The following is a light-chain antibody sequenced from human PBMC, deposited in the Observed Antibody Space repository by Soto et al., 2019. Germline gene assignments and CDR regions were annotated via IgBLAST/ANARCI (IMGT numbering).Light chain of an antibody. CDR3: QQRSNWPPIT. V-gene: IGKV3-11*01. J-gene: IGKJ5*01. CDR1: QSVSIL. CDR2: GAS. Sequence: EIVMTQSPATLSVSPGERATLSCRASQSVSILLAWYQQKPGQAPRLLIYGASNRATGIPDRFSGSGSGTDFTLTISSLEPEDFAVYYCQQRSNWPPITFGQGTRLEI.